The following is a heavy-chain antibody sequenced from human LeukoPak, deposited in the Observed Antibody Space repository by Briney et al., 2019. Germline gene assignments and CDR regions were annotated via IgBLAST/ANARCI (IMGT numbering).Heavy chain of an antibody. J-gene: IGHJ4*02. CDR1: GYTFTGYY. V-gene: IGHV1-2*02. CDR2: ISPNSGGT. Sequence: VASVKVSCKASGYTFTGYYMHWVRQAPGQGLEWMGWISPNSGGTKYAQKFQGRVTMTRDTSFRTAYMDLNRLRSDDTAVYYCATTLPGVAATRILGYWGQGTLLTVSS. CDR3: ATTLPGVAATRILGY. D-gene: IGHD2-15*01.